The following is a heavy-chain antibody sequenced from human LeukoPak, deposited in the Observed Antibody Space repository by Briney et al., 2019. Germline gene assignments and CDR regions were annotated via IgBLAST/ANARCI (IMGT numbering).Heavy chain of an antibody. CDR1: GFTFDDYA. V-gene: IGHV3-9*01. J-gene: IGHJ4*02. CDR3: AIGYPIAVAGMFDY. Sequence: GRSLRLSCAASGFTFDDYAMHWVRQAPGKGLEWVSGISWNSGSIGYADYVKGRFTISRDNAKNTLYLQMSSLRAEDTALYYCAIGYPIAVAGMFDYWGQGTLVTVSS. D-gene: IGHD6-19*01. CDR2: ISWNSGSI.